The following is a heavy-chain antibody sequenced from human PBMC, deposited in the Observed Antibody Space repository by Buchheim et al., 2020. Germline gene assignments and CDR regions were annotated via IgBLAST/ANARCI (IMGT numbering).Heavy chain of an antibody. CDR3: ARHYSSSSEFDY. J-gene: IGHJ4*02. CDR2: ISSSGSTI. V-gene: IGHV3-48*03. CDR1: GFTFSNYE. Sequence: EVQLVESGGGLVQPGGSLRLSCVVSGFTFSNYEMNWVRQAPGKGLEWVSHISSSGSTIYYADSVKGRFTVSRDDAKNSLFLQMNSLRAEDTASYYCARHYSSSSEFDYWGQGTL. D-gene: IGHD6-6*01.